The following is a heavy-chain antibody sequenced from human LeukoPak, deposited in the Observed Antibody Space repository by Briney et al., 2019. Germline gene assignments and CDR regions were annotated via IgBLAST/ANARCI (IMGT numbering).Heavy chain of an antibody. V-gene: IGHV3-23*01. Sequence: GGSLKLSCAASGFTFSRYAMTWVRQTPGKGLEWVSSISGPGDHTYYADSVKGRFTISRDNSENALYLQMNSLRADDTAVYYCAKDRITIFGVVMDQWGQGTLVTVSS. CDR2: ISGPGDHT. CDR3: AKDRITIFGVVMDQ. CDR1: GFTFSRYA. D-gene: IGHD3-3*01. J-gene: IGHJ4*02.